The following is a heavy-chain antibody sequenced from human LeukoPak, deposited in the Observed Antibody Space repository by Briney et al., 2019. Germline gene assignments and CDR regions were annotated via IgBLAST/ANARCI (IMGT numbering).Heavy chain of an antibody. V-gene: IGHV4-39*01. CDR1: GASISSSSYY. Sequence: PSETLSLTCTVSGASISSSSYYWGWIRQPPGKGLEWIGSIYYSGSTYYNPSLKSRITISVDTSKNQFSLKLSSVTAADTAVYYCATLGYCSGGSCRYFDYWGQGTLVTVSS. CDR2: IYYSGST. D-gene: IGHD2-15*01. J-gene: IGHJ4*02. CDR3: ATLGYCSGGSCRYFDY.